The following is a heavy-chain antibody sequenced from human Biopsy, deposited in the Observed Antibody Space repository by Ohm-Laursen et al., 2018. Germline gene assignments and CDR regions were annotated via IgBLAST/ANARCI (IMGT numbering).Heavy chain of an antibody. D-gene: IGHD7-27*01. V-gene: IGHV4-61*01. CDR3: ARLTGDPSY. CDR2: IYNDVST. CDR1: GASVSSGSYD. J-gene: IGHJ4*02. Sequence: SDTLSLTCTVSGASVSSGSYDWSWIRQPPGKGLEWIGNIYNDVSTNYNPSLKSRATISVDTSKNQFSLKVISVTAADTAVYYCARLTGDPSYWGQGILVTASS.